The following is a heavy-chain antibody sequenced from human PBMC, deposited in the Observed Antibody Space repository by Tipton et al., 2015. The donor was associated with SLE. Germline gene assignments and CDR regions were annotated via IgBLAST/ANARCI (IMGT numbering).Heavy chain of an antibody. V-gene: IGHV4-59*01. CDR2: IYYSGST. CDR3: ARLYCTNGVCFPGY. Sequence: TLSLTRTVSGGSISSYYWSWIRQPPGKGLEWIGYIYYSGSTNYNPSLKSRVTISVDTSKNQFSLKLSSVTAADTAVYYCARLYCTNGVCFPGYWGQGTLVTVSS. D-gene: IGHD2-8*01. J-gene: IGHJ4*02. CDR1: GGSISSYY.